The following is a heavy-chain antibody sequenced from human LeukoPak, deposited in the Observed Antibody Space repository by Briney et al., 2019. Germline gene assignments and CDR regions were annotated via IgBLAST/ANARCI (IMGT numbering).Heavy chain of an antibody. Sequence: SETLSLTCTVSGGSISSSSYYWGWIRQPPGKGLEWIGSIYYSGSTYYNPSLKSRVTISVDTSKNQFSLKLSSVTAADTAVYYCARGGILTANYYYYMDVWGKGTTVTVSS. CDR1: GGSISSSSYY. CDR2: IYYSGST. CDR3: ARGGILTANYYYYMDV. J-gene: IGHJ6*03. V-gene: IGHV4-39*07. D-gene: IGHD3-9*01.